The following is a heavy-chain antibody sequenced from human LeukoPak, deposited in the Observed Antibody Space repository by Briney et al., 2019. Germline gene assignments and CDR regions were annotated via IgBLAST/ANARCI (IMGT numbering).Heavy chain of an antibody. Sequence: ASVTVSCKASGGTFSSYAISWVRQAPGQGLEWMGGIIPIFGTANYAQKFQGRVTITADESTSTAYMELSSLRSEDTAVYYCASSRDGYNYPTFDYWGQGTLVTVSS. CDR1: GGTFSSYA. J-gene: IGHJ4*02. V-gene: IGHV1-69*13. D-gene: IGHD5-24*01. CDR3: ASSRDGYNYPTFDY. CDR2: IIPIFGTA.